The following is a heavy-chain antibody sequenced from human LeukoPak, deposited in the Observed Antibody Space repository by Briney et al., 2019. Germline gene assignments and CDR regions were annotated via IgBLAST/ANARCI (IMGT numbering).Heavy chain of an antibody. Sequence: ASVKVSCKASGYTFTGYYMHWVRQAPGQGLEWMGWINPNSGGTNYAQKFQGRVTMSRDTSISTAYLELNRLTSDDTAVYYCARKWVRGVISTDYWGQGTLVIVS. CDR1: GYTFTGYY. J-gene: IGHJ4*02. CDR2: INPNSGGT. D-gene: IGHD3-10*01. V-gene: IGHV1-2*02. CDR3: ARKWVRGVISTDY.